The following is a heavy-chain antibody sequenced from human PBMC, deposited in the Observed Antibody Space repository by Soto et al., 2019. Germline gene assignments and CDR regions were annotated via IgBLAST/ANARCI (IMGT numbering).Heavy chain of an antibody. CDR1: GYTFTSYA. J-gene: IGHJ6*02. CDR3: AKDVLRFLEWLAFYGMDV. CDR2: INAGNGNT. Sequence: ASVKVSCKASGYTFTSYAMHWVRQAPGQRLEWMGWINAGNGNTKYSQKFQGRVTISRDNSKNTLYLQMNSLRAEDTAVYYCAKDVLRFLEWLAFYGMDVWGQGTTVTVSS. D-gene: IGHD3-3*01. V-gene: IGHV1-3*01.